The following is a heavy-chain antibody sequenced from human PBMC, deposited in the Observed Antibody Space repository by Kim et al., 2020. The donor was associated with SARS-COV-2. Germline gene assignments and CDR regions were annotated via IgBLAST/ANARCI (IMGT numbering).Heavy chain of an antibody. J-gene: IGHJ4*02. V-gene: IGHV3-15*01. CDR2: IKSKTDGGTT. CDR3: TTAGYDYVWGSYRYFLY. Sequence: GGSLRLSCAASGFTFSNAWMSWVRQAPGKGLEWVGRIKSKTDGGTTDYAAPVKGRFTISRDDSKNTLYLQMNSLKTEDTAVYYCTTAGYDYVWGSYRYFLYWGQGTLVTVSS. D-gene: IGHD3-16*02. CDR1: GFTFSNAW.